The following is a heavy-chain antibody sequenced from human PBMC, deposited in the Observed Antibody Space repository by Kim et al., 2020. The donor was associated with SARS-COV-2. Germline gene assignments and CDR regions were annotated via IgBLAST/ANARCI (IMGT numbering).Heavy chain of an antibody. V-gene: IGHV3-23*01. CDR2: ISGSGGLT. CDR3: SKGTNKDPPYYFDH. Sequence: GGSLRLSCAASGFTFTGFAMSWVRQAPGKGLEWVSSISGSGGLTFSKDSVKGQFTISRANSKTTLYLQMHSLRADNKALSYCSKGTNKDPPYYFDHWCEG. J-gene: IGHJ4*02. CDR1: GFTFTGFA.